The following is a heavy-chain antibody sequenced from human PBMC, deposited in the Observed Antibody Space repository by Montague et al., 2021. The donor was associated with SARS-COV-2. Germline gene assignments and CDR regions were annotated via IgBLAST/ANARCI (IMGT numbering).Heavy chain of an antibody. D-gene: IGHD3-3*01. CDR2: IAGSGESS. Sequence: SLRLSWSASGFTFRNYGMIWVRQAPGKGLEWVAGIAGSGESSEHADSVRGRFTISRDTSKNTLPLQMTNVRADDTAVYYCAKLRGYFTYYAVDVWGQGTMVIVSS. CDR3: AKLRGYFTYYAVDV. J-gene: IGHJ6*02. V-gene: IGHV3-23*01. CDR1: GFTFRNYG.